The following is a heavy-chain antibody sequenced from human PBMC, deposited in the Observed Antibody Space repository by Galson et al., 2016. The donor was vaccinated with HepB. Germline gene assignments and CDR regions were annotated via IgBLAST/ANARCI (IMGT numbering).Heavy chain of an antibody. Sequence: SVKVSCKASGYTFTTNAIHWVRQAPGQSLEWMGWINAGSGNTKSSQRLKGRVTITRDTSATTVYLELSSLTSEDTAVYYCVRDEYGSGDYWGQGTLVIVSS. CDR1: GYTFTTNA. D-gene: IGHD3-10*01. CDR3: VRDEYGSGDY. CDR2: INAGSGNT. V-gene: IGHV1-3*01. J-gene: IGHJ4*02.